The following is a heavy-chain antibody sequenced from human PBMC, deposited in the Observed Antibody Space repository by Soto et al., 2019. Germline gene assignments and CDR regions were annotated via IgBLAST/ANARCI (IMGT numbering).Heavy chain of an antibody. CDR1: GFTFSSYA. CDR3: AKENSRVVATRTYYFDY. CDR2: ISGSGGST. Sequence: EVQLLESGGGLVQPGGSLRLSCAASGFTFSSYAMSWVRQAPGKGLEWVSAISGSGGSTYYADSVKGRFTISRDNSKNTLYLQMNSLRAEDTAVYYCAKENSRVVATRTYYFDYLGQGTLVTVSS. J-gene: IGHJ4*02. V-gene: IGHV3-23*01. D-gene: IGHD2-15*01.